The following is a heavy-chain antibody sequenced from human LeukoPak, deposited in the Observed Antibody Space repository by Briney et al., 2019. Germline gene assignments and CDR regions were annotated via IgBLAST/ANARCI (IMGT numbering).Heavy chain of an antibody. CDR3: ARGGGYYGSGSYCFDY. Sequence: HGESLKISCKGSGYSFTSYWIGWVRQMPGKGLEWMGIIYPGDSDTRYSPSFQGQVTISADKSISTAYLQWSSLKASDTAMYYCARGGGYYGSGSYCFDYWGQGTLVTVSS. CDR1: GYSFTSYW. J-gene: IGHJ4*02. V-gene: IGHV5-51*01. D-gene: IGHD3-10*01. CDR2: IYPGDSDT.